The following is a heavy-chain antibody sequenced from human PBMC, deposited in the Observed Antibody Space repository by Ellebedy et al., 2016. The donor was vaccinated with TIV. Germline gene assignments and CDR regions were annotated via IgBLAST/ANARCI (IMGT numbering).Heavy chain of an antibody. D-gene: IGHD1-14*01. V-gene: IGHV3-23*01. CDR2: ISVSGVDT. J-gene: IGHJ5*02. Sequence: PGGSLRLSCAASGFTFNSHAMSWVRQAPGKGLEWVSGISVSGVDTYYADSVKGRFTISRDTSKNTLYLHMNSLRVEDTAIYYCAKGGFRNWFDPWGQGTLVTVSS. CDR3: AKGGFRNWFDP. CDR1: GFTFNSHA.